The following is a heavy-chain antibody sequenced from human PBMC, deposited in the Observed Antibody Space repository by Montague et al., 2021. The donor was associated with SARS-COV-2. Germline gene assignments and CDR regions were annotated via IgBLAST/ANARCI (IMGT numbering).Heavy chain of an antibody. V-gene: IGHV4-39*01. J-gene: IGHJ2*01. CDR3: ARHYYDSSGYYSPWYFDL. CDR1: GGSISGSSYY. D-gene: IGHD3-22*01. CDR2: IYYSGST. Sequence: SETLSLTCTVSGGSISGSSYYWGWIRQPLGKGLEWIGSIYYSGSTYYNPSLKSRVTISVDTSENQFSLKLSSVTAADTAVYYCARHYYDSSGYYSPWYFDLWGRGTLVTVSS.